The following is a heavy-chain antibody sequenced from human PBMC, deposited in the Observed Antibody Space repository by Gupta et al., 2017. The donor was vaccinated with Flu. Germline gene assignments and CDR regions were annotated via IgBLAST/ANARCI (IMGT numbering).Heavy chain of an antibody. CDR1: GSISSSSNY. Sequence: GSISSSSNYWGWIRQTPVKGLDWIGSIYYSGSTYYNPSLRSRVTITVDTSKNQFSLRLRSVTASDTAVYYCARRRGGSYTTDAFNIWGQGRLVTVSS. D-gene: IGHD1-26*01. J-gene: IGHJ3*02. V-gene: IGHV4-39*01. CDR3: ARRRGGSYTTDAFNI. CDR2: IYYSGST.